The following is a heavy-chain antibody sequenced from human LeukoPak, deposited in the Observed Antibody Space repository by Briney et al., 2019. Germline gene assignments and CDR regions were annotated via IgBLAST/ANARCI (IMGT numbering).Heavy chain of an antibody. CDR1: GYTFTSYA. Sequence: ASVKVSCKASGYTFTSYAMHWARQAPGQRLEWMGWFNAGNGNTKYSQKFQGRVTITRDTSASTAYMELSSLRSEDTAVYYCASVGATIHHYYGMDVWGQGTTVTVSS. V-gene: IGHV1-3*01. CDR3: ASVGATIHHYYGMDV. D-gene: IGHD1-26*01. J-gene: IGHJ6*02. CDR2: FNAGNGNT.